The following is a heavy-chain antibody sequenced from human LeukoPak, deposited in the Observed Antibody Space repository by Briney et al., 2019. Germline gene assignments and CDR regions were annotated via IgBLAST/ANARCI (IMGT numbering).Heavy chain of an antibody. J-gene: IGHJ4*02. V-gene: IGHV3-48*03. CDR1: GFTFSAYE. Sequence: PGGSLRRSCVGAGFTFSAYEMNWLRQAPGKGLEWVSYISNSDSTISYADSVKGRLTISRDNAKNSLYLQMNRLRAEDTAVYYCARGQPRSHGSSYYFAYWGQGTLVTVSS. CDR2: ISNSDSTI. D-gene: IGHD6-13*01. CDR3: ARGQPRSHGSSYYFAY.